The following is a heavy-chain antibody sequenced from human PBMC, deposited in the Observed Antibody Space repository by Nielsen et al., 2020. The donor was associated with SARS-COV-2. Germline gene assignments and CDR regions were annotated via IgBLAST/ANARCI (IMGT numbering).Heavy chain of an antibody. CDR1: GFTFSSYS. CDR2: ISSSSSYI. J-gene: IGHJ4*02. Sequence: GGSLRLSCAASGFTFSSYSMNWVRQAPGKGLEWVSSISSSSSYIYYADSVKGRFTISRDNAKNSLYLQMNSLRAEDTAVYYCARAIAPPVNYFDYWGQGTLVTVSS. D-gene: IGHD6-6*01. CDR3: ARAIAPPVNYFDY. V-gene: IGHV3-21*01.